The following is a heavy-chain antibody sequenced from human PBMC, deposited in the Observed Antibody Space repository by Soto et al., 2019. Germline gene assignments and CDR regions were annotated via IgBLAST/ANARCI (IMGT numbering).Heavy chain of an antibody. CDR1: GYTFTGYY. V-gene: IGHV1-2*02. D-gene: IGHD6-13*01. CDR3: ARDEGIEAAGTEYYFDY. CDR2: INPNSGGT. Sequence: ASVKVSCKASGYTFTGYYMHWVRQAPGQGLEWMGWINPNSGGTNYAQKFQGRVTMTRDTSISTAYMELSRLRSDDTAVYYCARDEGIEAAGTEYYFDYCGPGTIVTVYS. J-gene: IGHJ4*02.